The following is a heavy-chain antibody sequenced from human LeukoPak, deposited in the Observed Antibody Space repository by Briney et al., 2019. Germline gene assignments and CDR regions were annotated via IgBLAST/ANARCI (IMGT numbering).Heavy chain of an antibody. J-gene: IGHJ4*02. CDR1: GDSVSSKNVA. CDR2: TYYRSQWGT. D-gene: IGHD6-25*01. V-gene: IGHV6-1*01. CDR3: ARDPRISSACYFDH. Sequence: SQTLSLTCAISGDSVSSKNVAWNWIRQSPSRGLEWLGKTYYRSQWGTDYAVSVNSRITINPDTSKNQFSLQLNSVTPEDTAVYYCARDPRISSACYFDHWGQGTLVTVSS.